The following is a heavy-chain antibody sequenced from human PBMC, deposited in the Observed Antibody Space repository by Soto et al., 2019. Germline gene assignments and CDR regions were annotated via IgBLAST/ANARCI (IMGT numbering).Heavy chain of an antibody. J-gene: IGHJ6*02. D-gene: IGHD2-15*01. CDR1: GGSISSYY. CDR2: IYYSGST. Sequence: QVQLQESGPGLVKPSETLSLTCTVSGGSISSYYWSWIRQPPGKGLEWIGYIYYSGSTNYNPSLKSRVTTSVHTSKNQFSLKLSSVTAADTAVYYCARVAATPFFYYYYGMDVWGQGTTVTVSS. V-gene: IGHV4-59*01. CDR3: ARVAATPFFYYYYGMDV.